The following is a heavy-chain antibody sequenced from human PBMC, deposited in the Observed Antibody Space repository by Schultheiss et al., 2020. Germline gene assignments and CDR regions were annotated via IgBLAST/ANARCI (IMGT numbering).Heavy chain of an antibody. V-gene: IGHV1-2*06. Sequence: GESLKISCKASGYTLTGYYMHWVRQAPGQGLEWMGRINPNSGGTNYAQKFQGRVTMTRDTSISTAYMELSRLRSDDTAVYYCAGGVRGYDSSAYGRGYYYYYGMDVWGQGTTVTVSS. D-gene: IGHD3-22*01. J-gene: IGHJ6*02. CDR2: INPNSGGT. CDR3: AGGVRGYDSSAYGRGYYYYYGMDV. CDR1: GYTLTGYY.